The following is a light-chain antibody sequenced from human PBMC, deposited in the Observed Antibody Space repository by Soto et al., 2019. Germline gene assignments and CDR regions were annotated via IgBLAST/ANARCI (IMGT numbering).Light chain of an antibody. CDR2: EFN. J-gene: IGLJ1*01. V-gene: IGLV2-18*01. CDR3: TLFTVSGTFV. CDR1: SSDVDIYNR. Sequence: QSALTQPPSVSGSPGQSVTISCTGTSSDVDIYNRVSWYQQPPGTAPKLIIFEFNNRPPGFPDRFSGSKSGNTASLIISGLQAEDEADYFCTLFTVSGTFVFGTGTKVTVL.